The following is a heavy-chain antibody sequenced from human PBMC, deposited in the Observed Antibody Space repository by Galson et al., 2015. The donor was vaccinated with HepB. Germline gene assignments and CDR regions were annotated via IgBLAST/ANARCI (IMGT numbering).Heavy chain of an antibody. CDR1: GFTFSSYA. J-gene: IGHJ4*02. Sequence: SLRLSCAASGFTFSSYAMTWVRQAPGMGLEWVSAIGGSGGNTFYADSVKGRFTISRDNSKNTLYLQLNSLRAEDAAIYFCAKSGAVGATGHAWGTYGTDVWGQGSLITVSS. V-gene: IGHV3-23*01. CDR3: AKSGAVGATGHAWGTYGTDV. D-gene: IGHD1-26*01. CDR2: IGGSGGNT.